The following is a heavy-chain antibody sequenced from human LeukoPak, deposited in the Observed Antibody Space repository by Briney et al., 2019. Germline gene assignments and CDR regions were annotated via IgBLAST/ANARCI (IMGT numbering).Heavy chain of an antibody. J-gene: IGHJ6*03. CDR3: AKDSAVADAPYYYYMDV. V-gene: IGHV3-30*02. CDR2: IRYDGSNK. Sequence: PGGSLRLSCAASGFTFSSYGMHWARQAPGKGLEWVAFIRYDGSNKYYADSVKGRFTISRDNSKNTLYLQMNSLRAEDTAVYYCAKDSAVADAPYYYYMDVWGKGTTVTISS. CDR1: GFTFSSYG. D-gene: IGHD6-19*01.